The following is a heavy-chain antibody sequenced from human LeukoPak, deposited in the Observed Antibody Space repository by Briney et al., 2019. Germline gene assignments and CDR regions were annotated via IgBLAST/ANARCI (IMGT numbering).Heavy chain of an antibody. CDR3: ASKGGYYDSSGYYAL. Sequence: ASVKVSCKTSGYSFTDYYMHWVRQAPGQGLEWMGWINPNSGGTNYAQKFQGRVTMTRDTSISTAYMELSRLRSDDTAVYYCASKGGYYDSSGYYALWGQGTLVTVSS. D-gene: IGHD3-22*01. V-gene: IGHV1-2*02. J-gene: IGHJ4*02. CDR1: GYSFTDYY. CDR2: INPNSGGT.